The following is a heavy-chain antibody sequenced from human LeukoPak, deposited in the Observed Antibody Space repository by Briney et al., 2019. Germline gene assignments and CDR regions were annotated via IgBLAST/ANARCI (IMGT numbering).Heavy chain of an antibody. Sequence: PSETLSLTCSVSGGSINSYYWSWIRQPPGKGLEWVGYIFYSGSTNYSPSLKSRVTISVDTSKNQFSLKLSSVTAADTAVYYCARLQFGSGNYHEVDHWGQGTLVTVSS. CDR2: IFYSGST. V-gene: IGHV4-59*08. D-gene: IGHD3-22*01. CDR3: ARLQFGSGNYHEVDH. J-gene: IGHJ4*02. CDR1: GGSINSYY.